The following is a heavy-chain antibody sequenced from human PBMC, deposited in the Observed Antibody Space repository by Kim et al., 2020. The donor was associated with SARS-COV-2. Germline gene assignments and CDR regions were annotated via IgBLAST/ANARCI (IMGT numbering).Heavy chain of an antibody. J-gene: IGHJ3*02. Sequence: GGSLRLSCAASGFTFSSYYMHWVRQAPGKGLEWLALTSYDGSNNYYADSVKGRFTISRDNSRNALFLQMDSLAVEDTSVYYCARAPPTIPSALDIWGQGTVVTVSS. CDR1: GFTFSSYY. CDR2: TSYDGSNN. D-gene: IGHD1-1*01. CDR3: ARAPPTIPSALDI. V-gene: IGHV3-30-3*01.